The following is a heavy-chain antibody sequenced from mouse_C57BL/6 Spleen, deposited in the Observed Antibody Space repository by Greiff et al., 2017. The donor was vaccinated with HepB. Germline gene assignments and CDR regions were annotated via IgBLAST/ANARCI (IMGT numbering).Heavy chain of an antibody. CDR3: ARDQGITTVVATDWYFDV. Sequence: EVQGVESGGGLVKPGGSLKLSCAASGFTFSSYAMSWVRQTPEKRLEWVATISDGGSYTYYPDNVKGRFTISRDNAKNNLYLQMSHLKSEDTAMYYCARDQGITTVVATDWYFDVWGTGTTVTVSS. CDR2: ISDGGSYT. V-gene: IGHV5-4*01. D-gene: IGHD1-1*01. CDR1: GFTFSSYA. J-gene: IGHJ1*03.